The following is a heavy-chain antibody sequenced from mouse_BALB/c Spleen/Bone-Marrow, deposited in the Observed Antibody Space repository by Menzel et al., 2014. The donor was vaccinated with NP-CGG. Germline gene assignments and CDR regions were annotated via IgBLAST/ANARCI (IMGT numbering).Heavy chain of an antibody. CDR3: ARLDYYGSLNY. J-gene: IGHJ2*01. Sequence: EVKLVESGGGLVQPGGSLKLSCAASGFDFSRYWMSWVRQAPGKGLEWIGEINPESRTINYSPSLKDKFIISRDNAKNTLFLRLNRVRSEDTALYYCARLDYYGSLNYWGQGPTLPVSS. D-gene: IGHD1-2*01. CDR2: INPESRTI. V-gene: IGHV4-1*02. CDR1: GFDFSRYW.